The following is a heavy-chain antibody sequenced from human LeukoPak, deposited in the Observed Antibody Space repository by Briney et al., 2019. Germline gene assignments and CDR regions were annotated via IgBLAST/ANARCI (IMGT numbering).Heavy chain of an antibody. CDR3: ARDPNGDHIGAFDM. CDR2: IRGGGGSA. D-gene: IGHD4-17*01. J-gene: IGHJ3*02. CDR1: GFTFSAYA. Sequence: GGSLRLSCTASGFTFSAYAMMWVRQAPGKGPEWVSAIRGGGGSAFYADSVKGRFTISRDNSKYTLFLQMNSLRAEDTAVYYCARDPNGDHIGAFDMWGPGTIVTVSS. V-gene: IGHV3-23*01.